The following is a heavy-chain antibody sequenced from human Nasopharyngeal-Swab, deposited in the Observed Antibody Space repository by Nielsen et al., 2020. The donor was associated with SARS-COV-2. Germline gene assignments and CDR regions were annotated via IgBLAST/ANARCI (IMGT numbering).Heavy chain of an antibody. Sequence: SETLSLTCTVSGGSISGSSYYWGWIRQPPGKGLEWIGSIYYSGSTYYNPSLKSRVTISVDTSKNQFSLKLSSVTAADTAVYYCARLGGDTAMGLWGQGTLVTVSS. CDR2: IYYSGST. J-gene: IGHJ4*02. D-gene: IGHD5-18*01. CDR1: GGSISGSSYY. V-gene: IGHV4-39*01. CDR3: ARLGGDTAMGL.